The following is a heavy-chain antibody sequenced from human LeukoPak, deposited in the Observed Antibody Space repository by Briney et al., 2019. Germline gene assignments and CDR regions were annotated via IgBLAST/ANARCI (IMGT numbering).Heavy chain of an antibody. CDR2: IKQDGIEK. CDR1: GFTLSNHW. Sequence: PGGSLRLSCAASGFTLSNHWMIWVRQAPGKGLECVANIKQDGIEKYYLDSVKGRFTISRDNSKNTLYLQMNSLRAEDTAVYYCAKDSGVIAVAGTGDYWGQGTLVTVSS. D-gene: IGHD6-19*01. CDR3: AKDSGVIAVAGTGDY. J-gene: IGHJ4*02. V-gene: IGHV3-7*01.